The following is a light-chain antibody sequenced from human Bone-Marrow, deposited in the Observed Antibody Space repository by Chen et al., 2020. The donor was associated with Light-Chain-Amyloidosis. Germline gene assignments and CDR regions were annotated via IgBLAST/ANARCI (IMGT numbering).Light chain of an antibody. CDR2: DDS. Sequence: SYLVTQSPSVSVAPGQTATISCGGNNIGRQGVDWYQQTPGQAPLLVVYDDSARPSGIPERLSGSNSGNTATLTISRVEAGDEADYYCQVWDRSSDRPVFGGGTKLTVL. V-gene: IGLV3-21*02. J-gene: IGLJ3*02. CDR3: QVWDRSSDRPV. CDR1: NIGRQG.